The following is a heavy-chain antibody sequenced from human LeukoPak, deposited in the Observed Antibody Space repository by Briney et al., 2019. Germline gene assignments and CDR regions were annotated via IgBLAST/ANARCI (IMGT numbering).Heavy chain of an antibody. V-gene: IGHV4-30-4*01. CDR3: ARVISRHVHPYSGYDLDDY. J-gene: IGHJ4*02. CDR2: IYYSGST. CDR1: GGSISSGDYY. Sequence: PSVTLSLTCTVSGGSISSGDYYWSWIRQPPGTGLEWIGYIYYSGSTYYNPSLKSRVTISVDTSKNQFSLKLSSVTAADTAVYYCARVISRHVHPYSGYDLDDYWGQGTLVTVSS. D-gene: IGHD5-12*01.